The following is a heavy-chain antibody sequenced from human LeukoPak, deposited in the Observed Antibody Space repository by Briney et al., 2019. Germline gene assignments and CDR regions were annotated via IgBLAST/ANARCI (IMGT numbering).Heavy chain of an antibody. Sequence: SQTLSLTCAVSGGSISSGGYSWSWIRQPPGKGLEWIGYIYHSGSTYYNPSLKSRVTISVDRSKNQFSLKLSSVTAADTAVYYCARAVGSYGLNWFDPWGQGTLVTVSS. CDR1: GGSISSGGYS. CDR2: IYHSGST. D-gene: IGHD5-18*01. V-gene: IGHV4-30-2*01. CDR3: ARAVGSYGLNWFDP. J-gene: IGHJ5*02.